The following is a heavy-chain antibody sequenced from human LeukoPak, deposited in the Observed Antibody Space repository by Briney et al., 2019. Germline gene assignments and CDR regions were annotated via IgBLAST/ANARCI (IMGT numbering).Heavy chain of an antibody. V-gene: IGHV3-72*01. Sequence: GGSLRLSCAASGFAFSDHFMDWVRQAPGKGLEWVGRSRHKGNNYATQYAASVKDRFTISRDDSKNSLHLQMNSLKTEDTAVYFCVAMLRGVGHWGQGTLVTVPS. CDR3: VAMLRGVGH. D-gene: IGHD3-10*01. CDR2: SRHKGNNYAT. CDR1: GFAFSDHF. J-gene: IGHJ4*02.